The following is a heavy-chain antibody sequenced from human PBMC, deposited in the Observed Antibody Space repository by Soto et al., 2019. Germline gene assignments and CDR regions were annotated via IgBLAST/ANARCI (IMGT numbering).Heavy chain of an antibody. Sequence: SETLSLTCAVYGGSFSGYYWSWIRQPPGKGLEWIGEINHSGSTNYNPSLKSRVTISVDTSKNQFSLKLSSVTAADTAVYYCARVGSKKRGYSGYGRGMDVWGQGTTVTV. CDR3: ARVGSKKRGYSGYGRGMDV. V-gene: IGHV4-34*01. CDR1: GGSFSGYY. J-gene: IGHJ6*02. CDR2: INHSGST. D-gene: IGHD5-12*01.